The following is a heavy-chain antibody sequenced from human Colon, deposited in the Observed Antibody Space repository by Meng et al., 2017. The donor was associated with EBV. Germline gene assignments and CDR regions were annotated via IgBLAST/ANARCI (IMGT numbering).Heavy chain of an antibody. D-gene: IGHD2-21*02. Sequence: QVQLVQSGSDMKKPGASVKVSCKASGYSRRSYSVYWLRQAPGRGLEWMGWINPSTAHPTYAQDFTGRFVFSLDISVNTAYLQINSLKAEDTAIYYCARDVPDGDISLFDSWGQGTLVTVSS. CDR1: GYSRRSYS. CDR3: ARDVPDGDISLFDS. CDR2: INPSTAHP. J-gene: IGHJ4*02. V-gene: IGHV7-4-1*02.